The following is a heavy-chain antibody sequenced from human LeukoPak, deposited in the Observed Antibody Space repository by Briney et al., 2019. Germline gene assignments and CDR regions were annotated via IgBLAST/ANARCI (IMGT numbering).Heavy chain of an antibody. CDR2: IKQDGSVT. J-gene: IGHJ5*02. V-gene: IGHV3-7*01. CDR1: GFTFSSYS. Sequence: GGSLRLSCAASGFTFSSYSMNWVRQAPGKGLEWVANIKQDGSVTNYVDFVKGRFTISRDNARNSLFLQINSLRVEDTAVYYCARDPSGSPVFDPWGQGTLVTVSS. CDR3: ARDPSGSPVFDP. D-gene: IGHD3-10*01.